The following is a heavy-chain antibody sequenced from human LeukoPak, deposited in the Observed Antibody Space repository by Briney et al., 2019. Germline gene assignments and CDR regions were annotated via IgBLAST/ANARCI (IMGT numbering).Heavy chain of an antibody. CDR1: AFTFSDYY. V-gene: IGHV3-11*05. Sequence: GGSLRLSRAPSAFTFSDYYMSWFRHARGKGREWGLNIRPRSSSKTNAASVKARFTISSDNAKNSLYLQMNSLRDVDTAVYYCARVGTIVAAGSPDYWGQGTLVTVSS. D-gene: IGHD6-13*01. CDR3: ARVGTIVAAGSPDY. J-gene: IGHJ4*02. CDR2: IRPRSSSK.